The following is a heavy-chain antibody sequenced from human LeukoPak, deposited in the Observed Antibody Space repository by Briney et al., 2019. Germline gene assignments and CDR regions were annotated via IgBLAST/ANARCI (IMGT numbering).Heavy chain of an antibody. CDR1: GDSISTNNYY. CDR2: IYYSGST. Sequence: SETLSLTCTVSGDSISTNNYYWGWIRQPTGKGLEWIGNIYYSGSTYYNPSLMSRVTISGDTSKNQFSLRLSSLTAADTAVYYCARWGKVPAATDAFDVWGQGAMVTVSS. J-gene: IGHJ3*01. V-gene: IGHV4-39*01. CDR3: ARWGKVPAATDAFDV. D-gene: IGHD2-2*01.